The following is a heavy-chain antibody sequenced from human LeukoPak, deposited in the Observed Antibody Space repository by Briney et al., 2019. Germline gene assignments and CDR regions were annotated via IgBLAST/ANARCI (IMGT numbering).Heavy chain of an antibody. CDR3: TRDEDFYSSSSDY. V-gene: IGHV3-21*01. J-gene: IGHJ4*02. CDR2: ISSRSTYR. CDR1: TFNFTTYT. D-gene: IGHD6-6*01. Sequence: GGSLRLSCATSTFNFTTYTFVWVRQAPGKGLEWVSSISSRSTYRHYADSVKGRFIISRDNAENSLYLQMNSLRAEDTAVYYCTRDEDFYSSSSDYWGQGTLVTVSS.